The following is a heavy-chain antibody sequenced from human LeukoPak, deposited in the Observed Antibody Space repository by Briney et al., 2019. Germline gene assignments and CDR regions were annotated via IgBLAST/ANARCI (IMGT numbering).Heavy chain of an antibody. CDR1: GFTFSIYA. CDR2: ISGSGGNT. J-gene: IGHJ3*02. V-gene: IGHV3-23*01. CDR3: AREMYCSGGSCYGDAFDI. D-gene: IGHD2-15*01. Sequence: GGSLRLSCAASGFTFSIYAMNWVRQAPGKGLEWVSVISGSGGNTYYADSVKGRFTISRDNSKNTLYLQMNSLRVEDTALYYCAREMYCSGGSCYGDAFDIWGQGTMVTVSS.